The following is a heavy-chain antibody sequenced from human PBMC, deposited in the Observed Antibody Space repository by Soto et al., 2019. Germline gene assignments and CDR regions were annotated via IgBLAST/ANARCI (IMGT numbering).Heavy chain of an antibody. CDR3: ARDFKKGSYLDY. CDR1: GFTFYTHG. V-gene: IGHV3-33*01. CDR2: IWFDENNQ. D-gene: IGHD3-10*01. Sequence: QVQLVASGGGVVQPGRSLRLSCAASGFTFYTHGMHWVRQAPGKGLEWVALIWFDENNQNYADSVKGRFTISRDNSQNTLYLQMNSLRAEDTGVYYCARDFKKGSYLDYWGQGTLVTVSS. J-gene: IGHJ4*02.